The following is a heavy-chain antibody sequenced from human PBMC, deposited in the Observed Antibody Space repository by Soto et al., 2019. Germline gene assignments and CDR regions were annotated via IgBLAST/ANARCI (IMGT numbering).Heavy chain of an antibody. CDR1: GYTFANYY. J-gene: IGHJ5*02. V-gene: IGHV1-46*01. D-gene: IGHD1-1*01. CDR3: AKQTVELSLEGFDP. Sequence: QVRLVKSGAEVQKPGASVKLSCEASGYTFANYYVHWVRQAPGQGLEWMGKINPSCGATTYAQKFQGRVIMSWDGSAKSVYMEMRSLSGDDTAVYYCAKQTVELSLEGFDPWGQGTLITVS. CDR2: INPSCGAT.